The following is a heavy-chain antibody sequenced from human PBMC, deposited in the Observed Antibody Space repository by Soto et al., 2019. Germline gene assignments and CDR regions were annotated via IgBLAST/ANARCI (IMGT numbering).Heavy chain of an antibody. CDR3: AREETFIAAAGDDFDY. Sequence: SSETLSLTCTVSGGSIRSSSYYWGWIRQPPGKGLEWIGSIYYSGSTYYNPSLKSRVTISVDTSKNQFSLKLSSVTAADTAVYYCAREETFIAAAGDDFDYWGQGTLVTVSS. CDR1: GGSIRSSSYY. D-gene: IGHD6-13*01. V-gene: IGHV4-39*02. CDR2: IYYSGST. J-gene: IGHJ4*02.